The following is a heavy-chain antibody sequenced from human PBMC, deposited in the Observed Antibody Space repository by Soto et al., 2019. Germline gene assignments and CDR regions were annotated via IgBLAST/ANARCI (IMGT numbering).Heavy chain of an antibody. CDR1: GFTVSSNH. J-gene: IGHJ6*02. D-gene: IGHD3-3*01. CDR2: VYSGGST. V-gene: IGHV3-53*01. Sequence: PGGSLRLSCAASGFTVSSNHMSWVRQAPGKGLEWVSVVYSGGSTYYADSVKGRFTISRDNSKNTLYLQMNSLRAEDTAVYYCARVVTDYDSFYYYYYGMDVWGQGTTVTVSS. CDR3: ARVVTDYDSFYYYYYGMDV.